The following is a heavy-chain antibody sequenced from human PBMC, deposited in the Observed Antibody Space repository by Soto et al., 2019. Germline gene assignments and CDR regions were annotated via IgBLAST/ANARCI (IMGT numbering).Heavy chain of an antibody. J-gene: IGHJ5*02. V-gene: IGHV4-30-2*01. CDR1: GGSISSGGYS. CDR3: ARGEYYYDSSGYRINWFDP. Sequence: SSETLSLTCAVSGGSISSGGYSWSWIRQPPGKGLEWIGYIYHSGSTYYDPSLKSRVTISVDRSKNQFSLKLSSVTAADTAVYYCARGEYYYDSSGYRINWFDPWGQGTLVTVSS. D-gene: IGHD3-22*01. CDR2: IYHSGST.